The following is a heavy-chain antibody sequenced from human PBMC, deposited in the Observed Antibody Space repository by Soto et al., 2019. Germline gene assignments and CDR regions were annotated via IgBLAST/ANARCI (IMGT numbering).Heavy chain of an antibody. CDR2: INPSGGST. CDR1: GYTFTSYY. CDR3: ARDRMVRGVIPYYYGMDF. V-gene: IGHV1-46*03. Sequence: ASVKVSCKASGYTFTSYYMHWVRQAPGQGLEWMGIINPSGGSTSYAQKFQGRVTMTRDTSTSTVYMELSSLRSEDTAVYYCARDRMVRGVIPYYYGMDFWGQGTTVTVSS. D-gene: IGHD3-10*01. J-gene: IGHJ6*02.